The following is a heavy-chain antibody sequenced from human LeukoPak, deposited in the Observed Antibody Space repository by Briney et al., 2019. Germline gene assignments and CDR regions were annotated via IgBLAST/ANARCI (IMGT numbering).Heavy chain of an antibody. V-gene: IGHV4-34*01. J-gene: IGHJ6*03. D-gene: IGHD2-15*01. Sequence: SETLSLTCAVYGGSFSGYYWSWIRQPPGKGLEWIGEINHSGSTNYNPSLKSRVTISVDTSKNQFSLKLSSVTAADTAVYYCARTTEGYCRGRSCYSYYYYMDVWGKGTTVTISS. CDR2: INHSGST. CDR1: GGSFSGYY. CDR3: ARTTEGYCRGRSCYSYYYYMDV.